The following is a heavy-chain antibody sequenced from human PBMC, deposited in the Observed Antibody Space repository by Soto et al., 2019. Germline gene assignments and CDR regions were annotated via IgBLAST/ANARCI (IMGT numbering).Heavy chain of an antibody. D-gene: IGHD3-22*01. Sequence: ASVKVSCKASGYTFTSYGISWVRQAPGQGLEWMGWISAYNGNTNYAQKLQGRVTMTTDTSTSTAYMELRSLRSDDTAVYYCARDYPYYYDSSGSILIDHWGQGTLVTVSS. CDR2: ISAYNGNT. CDR3: ARDYPYYYDSSGSILIDH. CDR1: GYTFTSYG. V-gene: IGHV1-18*01. J-gene: IGHJ4*02.